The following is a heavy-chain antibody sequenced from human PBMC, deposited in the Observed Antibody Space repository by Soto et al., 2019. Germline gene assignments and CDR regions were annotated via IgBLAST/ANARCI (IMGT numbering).Heavy chain of an antibody. CDR2: ISGYNGNT. CDR1: GYTFTSYG. CDR3: ARLADCSITNCSFPSRFHIRGYYYYYGMDV. V-gene: IGHV1-18*01. D-gene: IGHD2-2*01. Sequence: QVRLVQSAAEVKKPGASVKVSCKASGYTFTSYGISWVRQAPGQGLEWMGWISGYNGNTNLAQKLQGRVTMTTDTPTSTAFMELRGLRSDDTAVYYCARLADCSITNCSFPSRFHIRGYYYYYGMDVWGQGTTFTVSS. J-gene: IGHJ6*02.